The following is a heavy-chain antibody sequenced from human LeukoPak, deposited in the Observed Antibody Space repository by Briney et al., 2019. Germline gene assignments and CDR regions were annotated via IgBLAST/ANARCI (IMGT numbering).Heavy chain of an antibody. V-gene: IGHV3-30*04. Sequence: GGSLRLSCAASGFTFSSYAMHWVRQAPGKGLEWVAVISYDGSNKYYADSVKGRFTISRDNSKNTLYLQVNSLRAEDTAVYYCAREGYYYGSGNNWFDPWGQGTLVTVSS. CDR2: ISYDGSNK. D-gene: IGHD3-10*01. CDR3: AREGYYYGSGNNWFDP. CDR1: GFTFSSYA. J-gene: IGHJ5*02.